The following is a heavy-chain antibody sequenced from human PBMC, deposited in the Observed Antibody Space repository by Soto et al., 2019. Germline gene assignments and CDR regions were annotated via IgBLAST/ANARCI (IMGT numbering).Heavy chain of an antibody. Sequence: SETLSLTCTVSGFSVSSTYWGWVRQSPGKGLEWIGYVYNSGSTIYSPSLRSRITISVDPSKNQFSLRPRSVTAADTAAYYCARIPYSSASFDYWGQGNLVTVSS. CDR1: GFSVSSTY. V-gene: IGHV4-59*02. CDR3: ARIPYSSASFDY. CDR2: VYNSGST. J-gene: IGHJ4*02. D-gene: IGHD6-19*01.